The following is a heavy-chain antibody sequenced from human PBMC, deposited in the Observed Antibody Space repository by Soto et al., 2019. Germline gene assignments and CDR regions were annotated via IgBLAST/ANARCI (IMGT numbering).Heavy chain of an antibody. Sequence: GASVKVSCKASGYTFTSYDINWVRQATGQGLEWVGWVNPNSGDTGYAQKFQGRVTMTKNTSISTAYMELSSLRSEDTAVYYCAREGYSTSSGPRGNWFDPWGQGTLVTVS. V-gene: IGHV1-8*01. CDR3: AREGYSTSSGPRGNWFDP. CDR1: GYTFTSYD. CDR2: VNPNSGDT. D-gene: IGHD6-6*01. J-gene: IGHJ5*02.